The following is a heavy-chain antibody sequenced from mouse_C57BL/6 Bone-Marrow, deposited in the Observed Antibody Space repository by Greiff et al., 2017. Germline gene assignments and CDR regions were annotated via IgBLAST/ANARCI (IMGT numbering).Heavy chain of an antibody. CDR1: GFTFSSYG. CDR2: ISSGGSYT. V-gene: IGHV5-6*01. CDR3: ARHDYGSSSYAMDY. D-gene: IGHD1-1*01. J-gene: IGHJ4*01. Sequence: EVQLVESGGDLVKPGGSLKLSCAASGFTFSSYGMSWVRQTPDKRLEWVATISSGGSYTYYPDSVKGRFTISRDNAKNTLYLQMSSLKSEDTAMYYCARHDYGSSSYAMDYWGQGTSVTDSS.